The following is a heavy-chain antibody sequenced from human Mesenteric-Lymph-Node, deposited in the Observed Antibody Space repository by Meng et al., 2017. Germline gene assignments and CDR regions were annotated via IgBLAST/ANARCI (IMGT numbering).Heavy chain of an antibody. CDR3: ARIRLIRTADDYGDYSTVYGMDV. CDR1: GFSLSNARMG. V-gene: IGHV2-26*01. J-gene: IGHJ6*02. D-gene: IGHD4-17*01. CDR2: IFSNDEK. Sequence: SGPTLVKPTETLTLTCTVSGFSLSNARMGVSWIRQPPGKALEWLAHIFSNDEKSYSTSLKSRLTISKDTSKSQVVLTMTNMDPVDTATYYCARIRLIRTADDYGDYSTVYGMDVWGQGTTVTVSS.